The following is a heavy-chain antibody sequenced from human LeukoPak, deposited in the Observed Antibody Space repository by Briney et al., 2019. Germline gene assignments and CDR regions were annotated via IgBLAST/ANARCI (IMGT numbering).Heavy chain of an antibody. CDR3: VRSRSVTYGFDY. V-gene: IGHV1-69*05. D-gene: IGHD4-17*01. J-gene: IGHJ4*02. CDR2: ILTVFGTT. Sequence: SVKVSCKASGDTFKNYAVSWVRQAPGQGLEWMGGILTVFGTTNYEQKFQGRVTITTDESSSTAYMELSSLTSDDTAVYYCVRSRSVTYGFDYWGQGTLVIVSS. CDR1: GDTFKNYA.